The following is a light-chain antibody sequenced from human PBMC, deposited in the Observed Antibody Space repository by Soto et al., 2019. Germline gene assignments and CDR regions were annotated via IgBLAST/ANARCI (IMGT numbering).Light chain of an antibody. J-gene: IGKJ2*01. CDR1: QSVSSN. Sequence: EVVMTQSPATVSVSPGERATLSCRARQSVSSNLAWYQQKPGQAPRLLIYGASTRATGTPARFSGSGSGTEFTLTISSLQSEDFAVYYCQQYNSWPPYTFGQGTKLEIK. V-gene: IGKV3-15*01. CDR3: QQYNSWPPYT. CDR2: GAS.